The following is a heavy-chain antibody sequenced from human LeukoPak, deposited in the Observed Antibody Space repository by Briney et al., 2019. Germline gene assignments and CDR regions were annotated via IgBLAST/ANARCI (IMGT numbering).Heavy chain of an antibody. Sequence: PGGSLILSCAASGFTFSSYSMNWVRQAPGKGLEWVSSISSSSSYIYYADSVKGRFTISRDNAKNSLYLQMNSLRAEDTAVYYCARDPYYYDSSGYYLPLGFDYWGQGTLVTVSS. CDR2: ISSSSSYI. J-gene: IGHJ4*02. V-gene: IGHV3-21*01. CDR1: GFTFSSYS. D-gene: IGHD3-22*01. CDR3: ARDPYYYDSSGYYLPLGFDY.